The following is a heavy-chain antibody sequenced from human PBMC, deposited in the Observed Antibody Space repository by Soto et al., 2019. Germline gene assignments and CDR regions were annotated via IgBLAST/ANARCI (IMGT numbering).Heavy chain of an antibody. CDR3: ARDLAVAGTRFDY. CDR1: GGTFSSYT. V-gene: IGHV1-69*08. CDR2: IIPILGIA. D-gene: IGHD6-19*01. J-gene: IGHJ4*02. Sequence: QVQLAQSGAEVKKPGSSVKVSCKASGGTFSSYTISWVRQAPGQGLEWMGRIIPILGIANYAQKFQGRVTITADKSTSTAYMELSSLRSEDTAVYYCARDLAVAGTRFDYWGQGTLVTVSS.